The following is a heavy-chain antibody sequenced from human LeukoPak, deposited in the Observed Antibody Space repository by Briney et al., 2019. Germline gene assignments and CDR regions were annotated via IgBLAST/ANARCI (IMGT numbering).Heavy chain of an antibody. V-gene: IGHV4-4*07. CDR2: IETSGNT. D-gene: IGHD6-13*01. J-gene: IGHJ6*03. CDR3: AKDYRAAAGTWGSYYYYMDV. CDR1: GGSISSYY. Sequence: PSETLSLTCTVSGGSISSYYWSWIRQPAGKGLEWIGRIETSGNTNYKPSLKSRVTMSVDTSKNQFSLKLSSVTAEDTAVYYCAKDYRAAAGTWGSYYYYMDVWGKGTTVTISS.